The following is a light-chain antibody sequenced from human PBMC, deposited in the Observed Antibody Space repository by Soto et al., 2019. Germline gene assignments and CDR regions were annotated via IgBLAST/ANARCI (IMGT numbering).Light chain of an antibody. CDR2: AAS. CDR1: QSISNY. Sequence: DIQMTQSPSSLSASVGDRVTITCRASQSISNYLAWYQQRPGKVPRLLINAASTLESGVSSRFTGSGSGTDFTLTISSLQPEDVGTYYCQSYNSASFTFGPGTKVDLK. J-gene: IGKJ3*01. V-gene: IGKV1-27*01. CDR3: QSYNSASFT.